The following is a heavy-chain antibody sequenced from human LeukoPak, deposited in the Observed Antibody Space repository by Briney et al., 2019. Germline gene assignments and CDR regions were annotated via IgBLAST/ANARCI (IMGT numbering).Heavy chain of an antibody. CDR2: IRYDGSNK. CDR3: AKDQGYCSSTSCYERRWFDP. J-gene: IGHJ5*02. D-gene: IGHD2-2*01. Sequence: PGGSLRLSCAASGFTFSSYGMHWVRQAPGKGLEWVAFIRYDGSNKYYADSVKGRFTISRDNSKNTLYLRMNSLRAEDTAVYYCAKDQGYCSSTSCYERRWFDPWGQGTLVTVSS. CDR1: GFTFSSYG. V-gene: IGHV3-30*02.